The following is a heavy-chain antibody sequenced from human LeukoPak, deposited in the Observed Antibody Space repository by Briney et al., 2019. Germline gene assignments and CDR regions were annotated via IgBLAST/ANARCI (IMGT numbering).Heavy chain of an antibody. J-gene: IGHJ4*02. V-gene: IGHV3-23*01. CDR2: IGGEGENT. D-gene: IGHD3-10*01. Sequence: SLRLSCEAAGFTFNSYSMSWVRQAPGKGLEGDSTIGGEGENTYYADCVEGRFTISRENSKTTLYVEVNSLRAGDTAVYFCAKVLTGSQDYWGEGTLVTVS. CDR3: AKVLTGSQDY. CDR1: GFTFNSYS.